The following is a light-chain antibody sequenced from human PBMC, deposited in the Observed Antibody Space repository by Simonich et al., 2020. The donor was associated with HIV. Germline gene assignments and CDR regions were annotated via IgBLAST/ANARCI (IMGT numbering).Light chain of an antibody. CDR3: QSYDSSNQGV. CDR1: SGSIASNY. Sequence: NFMLTQPHSVSESPGKTVTISCTRSSGSIASNYVQWYPQRPGSFPTTVIHEDNQRPSGVPDRFSGSIDSSSNSASLTISGLKTEDEADYYCQSYDSSNQGVFGGGTKLTVL. V-gene: IGLV6-57*01. J-gene: IGLJ3*02. CDR2: EDN.